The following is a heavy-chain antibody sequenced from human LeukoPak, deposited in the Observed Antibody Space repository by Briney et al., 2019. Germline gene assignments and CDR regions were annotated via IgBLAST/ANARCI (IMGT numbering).Heavy chain of an antibody. V-gene: IGHV3-21*01. J-gene: IGHJ4*02. CDR3: AREIGLYYDFWSGYDV. Sequence: GGSLRLSCAASGFTFSSYSMNWVRQAPGKGLEWVSSISSSSSYIYYADSVKGRFTISRDNAKNSLYLQMNSLRAEDTAVYYCAREIGLYYDFWSGYDVWGRGTLVTVSS. CDR2: ISSSSSYI. CDR1: GFTFSSYS. D-gene: IGHD3-3*01.